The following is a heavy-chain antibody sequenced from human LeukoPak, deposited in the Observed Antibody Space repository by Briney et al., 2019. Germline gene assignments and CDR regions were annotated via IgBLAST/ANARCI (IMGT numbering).Heavy chain of an antibody. J-gene: IGHJ6*02. CDR2: INHSGST. CDR3: ARGTPYSGSYPYYYGMDV. V-gene: IGHV4-34*01. D-gene: IGHD1-26*01. CDR1: GGSFSGYY. Sequence: SETMSLTCAVYGGSFSGYYWSWIRQPPGKGLEWIGEINHSGSTNYNPSLKSRVTISVDTSKNQFSLKLSSVTAADTAVYYCARGTPYSGSYPYYYGMDVWGQGTTVTVSS.